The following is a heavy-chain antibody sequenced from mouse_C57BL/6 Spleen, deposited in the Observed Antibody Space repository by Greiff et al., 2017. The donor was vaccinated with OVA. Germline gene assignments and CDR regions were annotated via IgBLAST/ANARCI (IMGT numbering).Heavy chain of an antibody. J-gene: IGHJ4*01. D-gene: IGHD6-5*01. CDR3: ARIHISLYYYAMDY. V-gene: IGHV1-54*01. Sequence: VQGVESGAELVRPGTSVKVSCKASGYAFTNYLIEWVKQRPGQGLEWIGVINPGSGGTNYNEKFKGKATLTADKSSSTAYMQLSSLTSEDSAVYFCARIHISLYYYAMDYWGQGTSVTVSS. CDR1: GYAFTNYL. CDR2: INPGSGGT.